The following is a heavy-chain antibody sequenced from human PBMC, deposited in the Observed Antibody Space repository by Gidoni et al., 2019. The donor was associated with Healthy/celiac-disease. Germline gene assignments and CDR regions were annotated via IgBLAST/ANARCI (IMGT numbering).Heavy chain of an antibody. J-gene: IGHJ6*02. D-gene: IGHD3-10*01. CDR3: ARHTPYGSGTNPGGYYGMDV. CDR1: GGSISSSSYY. V-gene: IGHV4-39*01. Sequence: QLQLQESGPGPVKPSETLSLTCTASGGSISSSSYYWGWIRQPPGKGLEWIGSIYYSGSTYYNPSLKSRVTISVDTSKNLFSLKLSSVTAADTAVYYCARHTPYGSGTNPGGYYGMDVWGQGTTVTVSS. CDR2: IYYSGST.